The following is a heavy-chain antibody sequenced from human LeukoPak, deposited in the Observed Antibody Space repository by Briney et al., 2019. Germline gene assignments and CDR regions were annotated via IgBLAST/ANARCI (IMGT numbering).Heavy chain of an antibody. CDR1: GFTFTDYG. CDR2: ISYDGGNK. CDR3: AKEDTAMVTYDFDY. Sequence: PGGSLRLSCAASGFTFTDYGIHWVRQAPGKGLEWVAVISYDGGNKNYADSVKGRFTISRDNSKNTLYLQMNSLRAEDTAVYYCAKEDTAMVTYDFDYWGQGTLVTVSS. D-gene: IGHD5-18*01. J-gene: IGHJ4*02. V-gene: IGHV3-30*18.